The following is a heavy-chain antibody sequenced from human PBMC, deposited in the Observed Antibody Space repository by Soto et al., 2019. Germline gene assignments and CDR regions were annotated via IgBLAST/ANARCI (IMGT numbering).Heavy chain of an antibody. CDR1: GGSISSSSYY. CDR2: IYYSGSP. Sequence: SATLVVSCTVCGGSISSSSYYWGWIRQPPGKGLAWMGSIYYSGSPSYNPSLKSRVTISVDTSKHQLSLKPSSVTAADTAVYYCARLIVVVIISFDYWGQGTLVTV. V-gene: IGHV4-39*01. CDR3: ARLIVVVIISFDY. J-gene: IGHJ4*02. D-gene: IGHD3-22*01.